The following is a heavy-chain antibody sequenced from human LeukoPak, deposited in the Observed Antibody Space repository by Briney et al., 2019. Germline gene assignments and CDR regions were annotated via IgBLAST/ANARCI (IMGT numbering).Heavy chain of an antibody. CDR1: GFTVSSNY. CDR3: ARDFVVNYGWSAFDI. CDR2: LYSGGGT. J-gene: IGHJ3*02. V-gene: IGHV3-53*01. D-gene: IGHD3-10*01. Sequence: GGSLRLPCAASGFTVSSNYMSWVRQAPGKGLEWVSVLYSGGGTYYADSVKGRFTISRDNSKNTLYLQMNSLRAEDTAVYYCARDFVVNYGWSAFDIWGQGTVVIVSS.